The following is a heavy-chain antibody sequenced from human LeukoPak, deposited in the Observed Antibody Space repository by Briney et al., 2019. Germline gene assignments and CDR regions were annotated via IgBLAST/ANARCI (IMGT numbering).Heavy chain of an antibody. D-gene: IGHD3-10*01. J-gene: IGHJ4*02. CDR1: AGSISSYY. V-gene: IGHV4-4*07. Sequence: PSETLSLTCTVSAGSISSYYWSWIRQPAGKGLEWIGRIYTSGSTNYNPSLKSRVTMSVDTSKNQFSLKLSSVTAADTAVYYCARVRYYGSGSYLCDYWGQGTLVTVSS. CDR3: ARVRYYGSGSYLCDY. CDR2: IYTSGST.